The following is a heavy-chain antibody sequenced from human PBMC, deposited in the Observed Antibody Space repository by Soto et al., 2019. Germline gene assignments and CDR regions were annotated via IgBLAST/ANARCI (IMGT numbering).Heavy chain of an antibody. J-gene: IGHJ4*02. Sequence: GASGKVSWKASGYTFTDYFVHWVRLAPGQGLEWMGWVNPDTGVATFPQKFQGRVTVTRDASINTDYMELTHLTSEDTGIYYCARDPIRGGVPYFFDFWGRGTQVTVSS. CDR2: VNPDTGVA. V-gene: IGHV1-2*02. CDR1: GYTFTDYF. CDR3: ARDPIRGGVPYFFDF. D-gene: IGHD3-16*01.